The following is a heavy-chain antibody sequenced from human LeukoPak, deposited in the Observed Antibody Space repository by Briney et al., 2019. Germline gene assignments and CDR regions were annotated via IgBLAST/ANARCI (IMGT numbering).Heavy chain of an antibody. D-gene: IGHD3-10*01. CDR2: IYYSGHT. V-gene: IGHV4-59*01. CDR1: GGSITNYY. Sequence: SETLSLICSLSGGSITNYYGRWIRQPPGKALEWIAWIYYSGHTEYNHPFKSRVTISLGASNNQFSLRLTSVTASDTAVYYCARTGEYSGSGPSWAFDIWGQGTMVTVSS. J-gene: IGHJ3*02. CDR3: ARTGEYSGSGPSWAFDI.